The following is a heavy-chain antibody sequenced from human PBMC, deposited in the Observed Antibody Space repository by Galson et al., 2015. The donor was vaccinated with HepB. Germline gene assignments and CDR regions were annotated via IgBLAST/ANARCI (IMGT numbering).Heavy chain of an antibody. V-gene: IGHV4-4*07. CDR2: IYTSGST. CDR3: ARGLTTVVTVGLDP. J-gene: IGHJ5*02. CDR1: GGSISSYY. Sequence: ETLSLTCTVSGGSISSYYWSWIRQPAGKGLEWIGRIYTSGSTNYNPSLKSRVTMSVDTSKNQFSLKLSSVTAADTAVYYCARGLTTVVTVGLDPWGQGTLVTVSS. D-gene: IGHD4-23*01.